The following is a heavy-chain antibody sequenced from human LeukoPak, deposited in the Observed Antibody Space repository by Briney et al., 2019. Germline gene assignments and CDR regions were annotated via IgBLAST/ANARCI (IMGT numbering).Heavy chain of an antibody. D-gene: IGHD6-13*01. CDR2: IFSSGST. Sequence: SETLSLTCNVSGGSISHYYWSWIRQPAGKGLEWIGRIFSSGSTNYNPSLKSRVTMSVDTSKNQFSLKVSSVTAADTAVYYCARASAAGTYDFDYWGQGTLVTVSS. J-gene: IGHJ4*02. CDR3: ARASAAGTYDFDY. CDR1: GGSISHYY. V-gene: IGHV4-4*07.